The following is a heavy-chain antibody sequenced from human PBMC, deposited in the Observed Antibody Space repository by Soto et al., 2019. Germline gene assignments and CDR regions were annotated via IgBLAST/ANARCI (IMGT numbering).Heavy chain of an antibody. CDR2: ITGNSEYK. D-gene: IGHD1-26*01. CDR3: ARSGELLQTFDS. V-gene: IGHV3-21*06. J-gene: IGHJ4*02. CDR1: GVSFSYYS. Sequence: GGSLRLSCVVSGVSFSYYSMNWVRKAPGKGLEWVSLITGNSEYKYYAGSVKGRFTVARDNAKNSLYLQMNRLTAEDTAVYYCARSGELLQTFDSWGQGTMVTV.